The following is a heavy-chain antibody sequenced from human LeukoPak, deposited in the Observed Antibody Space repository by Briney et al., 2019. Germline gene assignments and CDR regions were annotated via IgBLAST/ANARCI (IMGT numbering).Heavy chain of an antibody. J-gene: IGHJ4*02. V-gene: IGHV4-30-4*01. CDR1: GGSISSGDYY. Sequence: SETLSLTCTVSGGSISSGDYYWSWIRQPPGKGLEGIGYIYYSGSTYYNPSLKSRVTISVDTSKNQFSLKLSSVTAADMAVYYCARRYCSSTSCYYFDYWGQGTLVTVSS. D-gene: IGHD2-2*01. CDR2: IYYSGST. CDR3: ARRYCSSTSCYYFDY.